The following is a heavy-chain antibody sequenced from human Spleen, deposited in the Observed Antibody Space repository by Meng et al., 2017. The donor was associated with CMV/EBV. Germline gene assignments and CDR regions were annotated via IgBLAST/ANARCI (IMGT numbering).Heavy chain of an antibody. CDR3: AVTNWVKVDY. CDR1: GGSVNSNGYY. Sequence: TGTVSGGSVNSNGYYWSGIRQPPGKGLEWIGYIYYSESTYYSPSLKSRVTMSVDTSKNQFSLKLSSVTAADTAIYYCAVTNWVKVDYWGQGTLVTVSS. J-gene: IGHJ4*02. CDR2: IYYSEST. V-gene: IGHV4-61*08. D-gene: IGHD7-27*01.